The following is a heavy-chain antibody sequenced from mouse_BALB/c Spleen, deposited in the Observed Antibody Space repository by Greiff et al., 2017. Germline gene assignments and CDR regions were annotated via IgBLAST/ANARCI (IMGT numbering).Heavy chain of an antibody. Sequence: EVKLMESGPGLVKPSQSLSLTCSVTGYSITSGYYWNWIRQFPGNKLEWMGYISYDGSNNYNPSLKNRISITRDTSKNQFFLKLNSVTTEDTATYYCARGGGVWDVFAYWGQGTLVTVSA. CDR2: ISYDGSN. D-gene: IGHD4-1*01. V-gene: IGHV3-6*02. CDR1: GYSITSGYY. CDR3: ARGGGVWDVFAY. J-gene: IGHJ3*01.